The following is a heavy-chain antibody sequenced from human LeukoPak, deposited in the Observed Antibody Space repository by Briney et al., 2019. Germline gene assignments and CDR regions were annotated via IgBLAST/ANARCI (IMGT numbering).Heavy chain of an antibody. V-gene: IGHV4-30-4*01. CDR3: ARASINWNYVGDAFDI. D-gene: IGHD1-7*01. Sequence: SETLSLTCTVSGGSISSGDYYWSWICQPPGKGLEWIGYIYYSGSTYYNPSLKSRVTISVDTSKNQFSLKLSSVTAADTAVYYCARASINWNYVGDAFDIWGQGTMVTVSS. CDR1: GGSISSGDYY. J-gene: IGHJ3*02. CDR2: IYYSGST.